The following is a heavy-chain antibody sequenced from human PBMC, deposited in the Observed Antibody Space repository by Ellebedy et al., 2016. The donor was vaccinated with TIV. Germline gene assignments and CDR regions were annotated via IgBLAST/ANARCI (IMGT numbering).Heavy chain of an antibody. CDR2: ISGGGDRT. Sequence: GESLKISCAASGFTFSSYSMNWVRQAPGKGLEWLSVISGGGDRTYHADSVKGRLTITRDNSKNTLYLQVDRVTAEDTAVYYCAKGTSSGFNYDRVGCEYWGQGTLVTVSS. D-gene: IGHD3-22*01. V-gene: IGHV3-23*01. CDR1: GFTFSSYS. CDR3: AKGTSSGFNYDRVGCEY. J-gene: IGHJ4*02.